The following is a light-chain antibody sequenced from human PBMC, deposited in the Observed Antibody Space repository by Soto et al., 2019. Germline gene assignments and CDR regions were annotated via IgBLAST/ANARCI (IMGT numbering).Light chain of an antibody. CDR1: SSDVGGYKY. V-gene: IGLV2-14*01. CDR3: GTFTSTSTQYV. CDR2: EVI. J-gene: IGLJ1*01. Sequence: QSVLTQPASVSGSPGQSITISCTGTSSDVGGYKYVSWYQQHPGKAPKLMIFEVIYRPSGVSNRFSGAMSGNTASLTISGLQALAAADYYCGTFTSTSTQYVFGTGTKLTVL.